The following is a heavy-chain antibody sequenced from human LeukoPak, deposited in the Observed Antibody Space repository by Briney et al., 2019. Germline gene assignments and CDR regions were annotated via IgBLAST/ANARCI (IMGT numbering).Heavy chain of an antibody. CDR3: ARDGGTIMITFGGVIGAFDI. CDR1: GFTFGSYA. V-gene: IGHV3-30*04. J-gene: IGHJ3*02. CDR2: ISYDGSNK. Sequence: GRSLRLSCAASGFTFGSYAMHWVRQAPGKGLEWVAVISYDGSNKYYADSVKGRFTISRDNSKNTLYLQMNSLRAEDTAVYYCARDGGTIMITFGGVIGAFDIWGQGTMVTVSS. D-gene: IGHD3-16*01.